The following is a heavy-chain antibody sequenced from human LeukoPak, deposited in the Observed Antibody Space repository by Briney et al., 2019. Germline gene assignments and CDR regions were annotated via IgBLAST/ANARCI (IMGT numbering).Heavy chain of an antibody. V-gene: IGHV3-9*01. D-gene: IGHD3-22*01. J-gene: IGHJ4*02. CDR2: ISWNSGSI. CDR1: GSTFDDYA. Sequence: GRSLRLSCAASGSTFDDYAMHWVRQAPGKGLEWVSGISWNSGSIGYADSVKGRFTISRDNSKNTLYLQMNSLRAEDTAVYYCARDRYYDSSGYYGGYFDYWGQGTLVTVSS. CDR3: ARDRYYDSSGYYGGYFDY.